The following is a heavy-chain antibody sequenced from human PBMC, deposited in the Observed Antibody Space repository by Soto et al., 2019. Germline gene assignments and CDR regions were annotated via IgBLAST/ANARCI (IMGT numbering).Heavy chain of an antibody. CDR3: ARVSGWYRGYFDY. D-gene: IGHD6-19*01. CDR2: INHSGST. Sequence: QVQLQQWGAGLLKPSETLSLTCAVYGGSFSGYYWSWIRQPPGKGLEWIGEINHSGSTDYNPSLKSRVTISVDASKNQFSLKLSSVTAADTAVYYCARVSGWYRGYFDYWGQGTLVTVSS. V-gene: IGHV4-34*01. J-gene: IGHJ4*02. CDR1: GGSFSGYY.